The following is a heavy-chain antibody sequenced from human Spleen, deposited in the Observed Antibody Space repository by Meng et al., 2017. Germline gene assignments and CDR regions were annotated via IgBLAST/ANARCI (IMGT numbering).Heavy chain of an antibody. CDR3: ARDRTSHFFDSSGQYPYYFYGLDV. D-gene: IGHD3-22*01. Sequence: GSLRLSCAVYGGSFSGYYWSWIRQPPGKGLEWIGEINHSGSTNYNPSLKSRVTISVDTSKNQFSLKLRSVTAADTAVYYCARDRTSHFFDSSGQYPYYFYGLDVWGQGTTVTVSS. V-gene: IGHV4-34*01. J-gene: IGHJ6*02. CDR2: INHSGST. CDR1: GGSFSGYY.